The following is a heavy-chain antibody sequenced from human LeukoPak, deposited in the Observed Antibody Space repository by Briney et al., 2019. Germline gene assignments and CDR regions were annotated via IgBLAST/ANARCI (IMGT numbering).Heavy chain of an antibody. CDR1: GGFLSSYY. V-gene: IGHV4-4*09. Sequence: PSETVSLTCTVCGGFLSSYYRSGLRQPPAKGLEGIGYIYTSGSTNYNPSLKSRVTISVDTSKNQFSLELSSVTAADTAVYYCARTRPAQFLDYWGQGTLVTVSS. CDR2: IYTSGST. CDR3: ARTRPAQFLDY. J-gene: IGHJ4*02. D-gene: IGHD5-24*01.